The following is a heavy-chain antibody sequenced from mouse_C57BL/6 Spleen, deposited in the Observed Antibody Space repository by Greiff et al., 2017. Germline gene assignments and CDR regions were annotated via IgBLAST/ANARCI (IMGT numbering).Heavy chain of an antibody. J-gene: IGHJ2*01. V-gene: IGHV1-50*01. Sequence: QVQLQQPGAELVKPGASVKLSCKASGYTFTSYWMQWVKQRPGQGLEWIGAIDPSDSYTNYNQKFKGKATLTVDTSSSTAYMQLSSLTSEDAAVYYCAREGRYWGQGTTLTVSS. CDR2: IDPSDSYT. CDR3: AREGRY. CDR1: GYTFTSYW. D-gene: IGHD3-3*01.